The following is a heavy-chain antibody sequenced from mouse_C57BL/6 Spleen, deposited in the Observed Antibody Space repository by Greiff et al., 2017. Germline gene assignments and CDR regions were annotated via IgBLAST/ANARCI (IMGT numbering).Heavy chain of an antibody. CDR3: ARSENGYWYFDV. CDR1: GFTFSSYA. J-gene: IGHJ1*03. Sequence: EVKLVESGGGLVKPGGSLKLSCAASGFTFSSYAMSWVRQTPEKRLEWVATISDGGSYTYYPDNVKGRFTISRDNAKNNLYLQMSHLKSEDTAMYYCARSENGYWYFDVWGRGTTVTVSS. CDR2: ISDGGSYT. V-gene: IGHV5-4*03.